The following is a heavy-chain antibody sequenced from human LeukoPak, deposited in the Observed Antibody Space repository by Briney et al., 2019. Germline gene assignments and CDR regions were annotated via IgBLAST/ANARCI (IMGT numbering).Heavy chain of an antibody. CDR3: AKGQYDFWSGYHYYYYGMDV. D-gene: IGHD3-3*01. V-gene: IGHV3-53*05. J-gene: IGHJ6*02. Sequence: GGSLRLSCAASGFTVSSNYMSWVRQAPGKGLEWVSVIYSGGSTYYADSVKGRFTISRDNSKNTLYLQMNSLRAEDTAVYYCAKGQYDFWSGYHYYYYGMDVWGQGTTVTVSS. CDR1: GFTVSSNY. CDR2: IYSGGST.